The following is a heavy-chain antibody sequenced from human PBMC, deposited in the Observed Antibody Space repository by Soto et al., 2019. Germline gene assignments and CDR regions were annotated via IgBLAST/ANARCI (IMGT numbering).Heavy chain of an antibody. J-gene: IGHJ5*02. CDR3: ARGREMATIGP. D-gene: IGHD5-12*01. Sequence: WVTLRLSCAASGFTFSSYEMNWVRQAPGKGLEWVSYISSSSNTIYFADSVKGRFTISRDNAKKSLYLQMDSLRAEDTAVYYCARGREMATIGPWGQGTLVTVSS. CDR1: GFTFSSYE. V-gene: IGHV3-48*03. CDR2: ISSSSNTI.